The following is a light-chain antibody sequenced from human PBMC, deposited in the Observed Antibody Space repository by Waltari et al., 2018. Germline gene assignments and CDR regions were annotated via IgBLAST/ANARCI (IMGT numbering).Light chain of an antibody. CDR2: GAS. Sequence: DIQMTQSPSSLSTSVGDRVTITCRASETITNYVNWYQQKPGKGPKLLIYGASSLQSGVPSRFSGSGSGTEFTLTISNLQPEDFATYYCQQNYNFPTFGQGTRLEIK. V-gene: IGKV1-39*01. CDR1: ETITNY. CDR3: QQNYNFPT. J-gene: IGKJ5*01.